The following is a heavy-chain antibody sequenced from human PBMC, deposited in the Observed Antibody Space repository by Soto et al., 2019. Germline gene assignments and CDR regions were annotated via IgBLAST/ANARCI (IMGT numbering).Heavy chain of an antibody. CDR1: GDSISRGYY. D-gene: IGHD2-2*01. V-gene: IGHV4-38-2*02. CDR3: ARDLYCSSTSCRTMGGWFDP. J-gene: IGHJ5*02. CDR2: IYHSGST. Sequence: SETLSLTCAVSGDSISRGYYWGWIRQPPGKGLEWIGSIYHSGSTYYNPSLKSRVTISVDTSKNQFSLKLSSVTAADTAVYYCARDLYCSSTSCRTMGGWFDPWGQGTLVTVSS.